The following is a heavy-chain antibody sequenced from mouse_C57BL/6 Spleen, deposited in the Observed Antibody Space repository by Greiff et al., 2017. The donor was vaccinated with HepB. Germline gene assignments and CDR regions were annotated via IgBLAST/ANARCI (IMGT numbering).Heavy chain of an antibody. CDR1: GYTFTDHT. Sequence: QVQLQQSAAELVKPGASVKISCKVSGYTFTDHTIHWMKQRPEQGLEWIGYIYPRDGSTKYNEKFKGKATLNADKSSSTAYMQLNSLTYEDSAVYFCARAHYGSEGFSYWGQGTLCTVSA. V-gene: IGHV1-78*01. CDR3: ARAHYGSEGFSY. J-gene: IGHJ3*01. CDR2: IYPRDGST. D-gene: IGHD1-1*01.